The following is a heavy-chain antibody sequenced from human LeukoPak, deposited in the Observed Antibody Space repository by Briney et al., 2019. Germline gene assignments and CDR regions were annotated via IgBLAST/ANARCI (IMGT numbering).Heavy chain of an antibody. CDR1: GYSINSGYY. D-gene: IGHD6-19*01. V-gene: IGHV4-59*08. Sequence: SETLSLTCTVSGYSINSGYYWSWIRQPPGQGLEWIGYIYYSGSTNYNPSLKSRVTISVDTSKNQFSLKLSSVTAADTAVYYCARLDSSGWYHFDYWGQGTLVTVSS. J-gene: IGHJ4*02. CDR2: IYYSGST. CDR3: ARLDSSGWYHFDY.